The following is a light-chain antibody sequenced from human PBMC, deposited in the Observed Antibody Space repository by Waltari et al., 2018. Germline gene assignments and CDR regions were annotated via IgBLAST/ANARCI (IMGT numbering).Light chain of an antibody. Sequence: QSALTQPRSVSGSPGQSVTISCTGTNNDIGGYNYVSWYQQHPGKAPKLLIYDVSKRPSGVPDRCAGSKSGNTASLTISGLQAEDEADYYCCSYAGSYTLGVFGGGTKLTVL. CDR1: NNDIGGYNY. J-gene: IGLJ3*02. CDR3: CSYAGSYTLGV. CDR2: DVS. V-gene: IGLV2-11*01.